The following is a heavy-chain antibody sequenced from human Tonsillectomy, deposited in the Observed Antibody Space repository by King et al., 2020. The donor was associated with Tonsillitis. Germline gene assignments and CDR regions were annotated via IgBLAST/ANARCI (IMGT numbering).Heavy chain of an antibody. Sequence: VQLVESGGDLVKPGGSLRLSCVVSGFTFSDYYMGWVRQAPGKGLEWVSYLDGSGEYTYYADSVKGRFTISRDNAKDSLFLQINSLRAEDTAVYYCARWNEGFDYWGQGALVTVSA. J-gene: IGHJ4*02. CDR2: LDGSGEYT. D-gene: IGHD1-1*01. V-gene: IGHV3-11*05. CDR3: ARWNEGFDY. CDR1: GFTFSDYY.